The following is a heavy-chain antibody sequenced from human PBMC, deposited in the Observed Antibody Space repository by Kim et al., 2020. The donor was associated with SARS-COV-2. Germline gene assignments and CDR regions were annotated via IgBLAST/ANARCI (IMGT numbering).Heavy chain of an antibody. CDR1: GGSISSSSYY. Sequence: SETPSLTCTVSGGSISSSSYYWGWIRQPPGKGLEWIGSIYYSGSTYYNPSLKSRVTISVDTSKNQFSLKLSSVTAADTAVYYCAGPRVVPAAIEHYYYYGMDVWGQGTTVTVSS. D-gene: IGHD2-2*02. CDR2: IYYSGST. CDR3: AGPRVVPAAIEHYYYYGMDV. V-gene: IGHV4-39*07. J-gene: IGHJ6*02.